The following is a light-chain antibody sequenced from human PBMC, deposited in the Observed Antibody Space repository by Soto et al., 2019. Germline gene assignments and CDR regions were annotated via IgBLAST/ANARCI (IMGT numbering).Light chain of an antibody. CDR2: DNN. CDR3: QSYDGSLKL. CDR1: SSNIGAGSD. Sequence: LTQPPSVSGAPGQRVTISCTGSSSNIGAGSDVHWYQQFPGTAPKLLIYDNNNRPSGVPDRFSGSKSGTSASLAITGLQAEDEADYYCQSYDGSLKLFGGGTKVTVL. V-gene: IGLV1-40*01. J-gene: IGLJ2*01.